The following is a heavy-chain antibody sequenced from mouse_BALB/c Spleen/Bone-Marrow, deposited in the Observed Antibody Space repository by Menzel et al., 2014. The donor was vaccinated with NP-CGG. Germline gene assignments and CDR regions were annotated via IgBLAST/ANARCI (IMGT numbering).Heavy chain of an antibody. J-gene: IGHJ4*01. CDR2: VNPYNGGT. Sequence: SGPELVKPGASVKMSCKASGYTFTDYYMDWVKQSHGESFEWIGRVNPYNGGTSYNQKFKGKATLTVDKSSSTAYMELNSLTSEDSAVYYCATGTDYWGQGTSVTVSS. V-gene: IGHV1-19*01. CDR1: GYTFTDYY. D-gene: IGHD4-1*01. CDR3: ATGTDY.